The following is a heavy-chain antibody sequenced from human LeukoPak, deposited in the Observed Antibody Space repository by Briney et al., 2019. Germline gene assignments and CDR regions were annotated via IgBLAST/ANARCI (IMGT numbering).Heavy chain of an antibody. CDR3: ARRRCGGDCYPLFDP. V-gene: IGHV3-23*01. CDR1: GFTFSSYA. Sequence: PGGSLRLSCAASGFTFSSYAMNWVRQAPGKGLEWVSAISGSGGSTYYADSVKGRFTISRDNSKNALYLQMNSLRAEDTAVYYCARRRCGGDCYPLFDPWGQGTLVTVSS. D-gene: IGHD2-21*02. CDR2: ISGSGGST. J-gene: IGHJ5*02.